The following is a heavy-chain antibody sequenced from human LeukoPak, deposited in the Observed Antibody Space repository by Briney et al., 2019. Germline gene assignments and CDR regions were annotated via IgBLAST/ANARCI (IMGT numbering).Heavy chain of an antibody. J-gene: IGHJ1*01. CDR1: GFTFSSYW. Sequence: GGSLRLACADSGFTFSSYWMHWVRQAPGKGLVWVSRLSGDWRRTTYADSVKGRFTISRDSAKNTLYLQMNSVRAEDTAKCYCLVVVTGGSSQHWGQGTEVTVSS. V-gene: IGHV3-74*03. CDR2: LSGDWRRT. D-gene: IGHD3-22*01. CDR3: LVVVTGGSSQH.